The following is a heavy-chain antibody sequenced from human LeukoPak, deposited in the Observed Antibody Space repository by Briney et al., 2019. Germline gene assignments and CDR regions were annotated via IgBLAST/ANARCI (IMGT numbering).Heavy chain of an antibody. J-gene: IGHJ3*02. CDR3: ARVYHPYYYDSSGYRDAFDI. D-gene: IGHD3-22*01. CDR2: IHYSGST. CDR1: GGSISSSSYY. V-gene: IGHV4-39*01. Sequence: PSETLSLTCTVSGGSISSSSYYWGWIRQPPGKGLEWIGSIHYSGSTYYNPSLKSRVTISVDTSKNQFSLKLSSVTAADTAVYYCARVYHPYYYDSSGYRDAFDIWGQGTMVTVSS.